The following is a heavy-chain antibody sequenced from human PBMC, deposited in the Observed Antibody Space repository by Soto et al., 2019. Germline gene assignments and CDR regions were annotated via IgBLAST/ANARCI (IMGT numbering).Heavy chain of an antibody. V-gene: IGHV3-23*01. CDR1: GFTFSNYA. J-gene: IGHJ4*02. CDR2: ITGSGDYT. CDR3: AKARYYDSTGYLYYFDY. Sequence: GGSLRLSCAASGFTFSNYAMSWVRQAPGKGLEWVSSITGSGDYTYYADSVKGRFTTSRDNSKNTLYLQMNSLRAEDTAVYYCAKARYYDSTGYLYYFDYWGQGTMVTVYS. D-gene: IGHD3-22*01.